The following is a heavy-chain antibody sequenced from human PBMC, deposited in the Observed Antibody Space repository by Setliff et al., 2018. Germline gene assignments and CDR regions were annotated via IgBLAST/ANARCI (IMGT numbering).Heavy chain of an antibody. J-gene: IGHJ3*02. D-gene: IGHD1-26*01. Sequence: SQTLSLPCTVPGGSISDNGYFWGWVRQPPGKGLEWIGNIYFGGNTYFNPSFKSRVTMSIDTSNSQFSLKLSSVTAADTAIYYCARDASASDGRNAFDIWGQGTMGTVSS. V-gene: IGHV4-39*07. CDR2: IYFGGNT. CDR1: GGSISDNGYF. CDR3: ARDASASDGRNAFDI.